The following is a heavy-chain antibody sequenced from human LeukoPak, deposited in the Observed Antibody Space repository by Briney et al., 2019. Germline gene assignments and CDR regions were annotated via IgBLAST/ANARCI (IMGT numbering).Heavy chain of an antibody. J-gene: IGHJ4*02. CDR2: IRYDGSNK. CDR1: GFTFNNHW. Sequence: GGSLRLSCAASGFTFNNHWMSWVRQAPGKGLEWVAFIRYDGSNKYYADSVKGRFTISRDNSKNTLYLQMNSLRAEDTAVYYCAKEWGDFDYWGQGTLVTVSS. D-gene: IGHD3-16*01. V-gene: IGHV3-30*02. CDR3: AKEWGDFDY.